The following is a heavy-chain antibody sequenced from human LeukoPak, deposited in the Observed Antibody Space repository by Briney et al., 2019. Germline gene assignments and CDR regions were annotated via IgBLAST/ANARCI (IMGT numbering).Heavy chain of an antibody. CDR3: ARDRRHDILTGYRFDY. D-gene: IGHD3-9*01. V-gene: IGHV3-30-3*01. J-gene: IGHJ4*02. CDR2: ISYDGSNK. CDR1: GFTFSSYA. Sequence: PGGSLRLSCAASGFTFSSYAMHWVRQAPGKGLEWVAVISYDGSNKYYADSVKGRFTISRDNSKNTLYLQMNSLRAEDTAVYYCARDRRHDILTGYRFDYWGQGTLVTVSS.